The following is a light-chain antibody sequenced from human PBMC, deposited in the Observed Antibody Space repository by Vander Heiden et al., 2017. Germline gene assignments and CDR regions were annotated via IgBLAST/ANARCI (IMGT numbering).Light chain of an antibody. CDR2: LGS. V-gene: IGKV2-28*01. CDR3: MQALQTPWT. CDR1: QSLLHSNGYNY. J-gene: IGKJ2*02. Sequence: VMNQSPILLPVTPGEPASISCRSSQSLLHSNGYNYLDWYLQKPGQSPQLLIYLGSNRASGVPDRFSGSGSGTDFTLKISRVEAEDVGVYYCMQALQTPWTFGQGTKLEIK.